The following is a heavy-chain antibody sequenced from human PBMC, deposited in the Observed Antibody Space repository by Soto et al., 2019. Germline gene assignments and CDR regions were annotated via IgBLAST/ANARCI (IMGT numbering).Heavy chain of an antibody. J-gene: IGHJ4*02. CDR1: GFTFSSYS. V-gene: IGHV3-48*01. Sequence: EVQLVESGGGLVQPGGSLRLSCAASGFTFSSYSMNWVRQAPGKGLEWVSYISSSSSTIYYADSVKGRFTISRDNAKNSLYQQLNSLRAEDTAVSYCARDLYYDFWSGYYDYWVQGTLVTVSS. D-gene: IGHD3-3*01. CDR2: ISSSSSTI. CDR3: ARDLYYDFWSGYYDY.